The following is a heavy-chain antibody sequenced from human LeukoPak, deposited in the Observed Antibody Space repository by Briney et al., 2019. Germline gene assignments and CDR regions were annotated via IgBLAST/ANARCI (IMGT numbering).Heavy chain of an antibody. V-gene: IGHV3-33*06. CDR1: GFTFSSYG. D-gene: IGHD1-26*01. J-gene: IGHJ4*02. Sequence: GGSLRLSCAASGFTFSSYGMHWVRQAPGKGLEWVAVIWYDGSNRYYADSVKGRFTIPRDTSKNTLYLQMNSLRAEGTAVYYCAKDSRSGSYYSPFDYWGQGTLVTVSS. CDR3: AKDSRSGSYYSPFDY. CDR2: IWYDGSNR.